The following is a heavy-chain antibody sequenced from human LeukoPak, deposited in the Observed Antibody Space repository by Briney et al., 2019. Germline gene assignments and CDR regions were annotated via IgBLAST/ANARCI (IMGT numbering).Heavy chain of an antibody. V-gene: IGHV3-53*01. J-gene: IGHJ4*02. CDR2: IYSGGST. Sequence: GGSLRPSCAASGITVSSNYMNWVRQAPGKGLEWVSVIYSGGSTYYADSVKGRFTISRDNSKNTLYLQMNSLRAEDTAVYYCARDLYGDYLLDYWGQGTLVTVSS. CDR1: GITVSSNY. CDR3: ARDLYGDYLLDY. D-gene: IGHD4-17*01.